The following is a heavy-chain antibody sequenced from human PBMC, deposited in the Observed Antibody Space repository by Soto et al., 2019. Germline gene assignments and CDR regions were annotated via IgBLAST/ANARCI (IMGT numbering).Heavy chain of an antibody. CDR3: AKAPSVTSYYYVMDV. V-gene: IGHV3-23*01. CDR1: GFTFSSYA. D-gene: IGHD4-17*01. J-gene: IGHJ6*02. CDR2: ISGSDRST. Sequence: HPGGSLRLSCAASGFTFSSYAMTWVRQAPGKGLEWVSAISGSDRSTYYADSVKGRFTISRDNSKNTLYLQMNSLRAEDTAVYYCAKAPSVTSYYYVMDVRAQGTTVTGSS.